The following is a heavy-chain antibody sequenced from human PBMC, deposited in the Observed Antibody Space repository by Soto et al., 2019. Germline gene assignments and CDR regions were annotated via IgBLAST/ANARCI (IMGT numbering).Heavy chain of an antibody. V-gene: IGHV3-30*18. CDR2: ISYDGSNK. J-gene: IGHJ6*02. D-gene: IGHD4-17*01. CDR3: AKEMTTVISYYSYNGMDV. CDR1: GFTFSSYG. Sequence: GGSLRLSCAASGFTFSSYGMHWVRQAPGKGLEWVAVISYDGSNKYYADSVKGRFTISRDNSKNTLYLQMNSLRAEDTAVYYCAKEMTTVISYYSYNGMDVWGQGTTVTVSS.